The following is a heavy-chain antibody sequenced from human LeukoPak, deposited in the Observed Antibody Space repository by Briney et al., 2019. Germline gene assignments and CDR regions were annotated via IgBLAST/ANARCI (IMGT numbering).Heavy chain of an antibody. CDR3: AKEPSYYDILTGYYFDY. J-gene: IGHJ4*02. D-gene: IGHD3-9*01. CDR2: ISYDGSNK. CDR1: GFTFSSYG. Sequence: PGGSLRLSCAASGFTFSSYGMPWVRQAPGKGLEWVAVISYDGSNKYYADSVKGRFTISRDNSKNTLYLQMNSLRAEDTAVYYCAKEPSYYDILTGYYFDYWGQGTLVTVSS. V-gene: IGHV3-30*18.